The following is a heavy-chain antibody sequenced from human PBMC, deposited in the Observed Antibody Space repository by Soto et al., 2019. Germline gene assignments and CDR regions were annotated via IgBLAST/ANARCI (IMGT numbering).Heavy chain of an antibody. V-gene: IGHV3-21*01. CDR3: AKAGIAVAGGAFDI. D-gene: IGHD6-19*01. J-gene: IGHJ3*02. CDR1: GFTFSSYS. Sequence: EVQLVESGGGLVKPGGSLRLSCAASGFTFSSYSMNWVRQAPGKGLEWVSSISSSSSYIYYADSVKGRFTISRDNAKNSLYLQMNSLRAEDTAVYYCAKAGIAVAGGAFDIWGQGTMVTVSS. CDR2: ISSSSSYI.